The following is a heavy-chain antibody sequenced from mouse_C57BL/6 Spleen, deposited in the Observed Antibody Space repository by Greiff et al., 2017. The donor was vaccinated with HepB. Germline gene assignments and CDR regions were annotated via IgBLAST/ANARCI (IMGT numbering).Heavy chain of an antibody. D-gene: IGHD1-1*01. V-gene: IGHV1-61*01. CDR2: IYPSDSET. CDR1: GYTFTSYW. CDR3: ARHPYYYGSSYYAMDY. J-gene: IGHJ4*01. Sequence: QVQLKQPGAELVRPGSSVKLSCKASGYTFTSYWMDWVKQRPGQGLEWIGNIYPSDSETHYNQKFKDKATLTVDKSSSTAYMQLSSLTSEDSAVYYCARHPYYYGSSYYAMDYWGQGTSVTVSS.